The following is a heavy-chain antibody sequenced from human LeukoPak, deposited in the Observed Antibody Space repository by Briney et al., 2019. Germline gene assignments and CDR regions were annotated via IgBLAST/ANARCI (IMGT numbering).Heavy chain of an antibody. CDR2: FSATGGNT. J-gene: IGHJ3*02. D-gene: IGHD3-22*01. CDR3: AKNRIWYYYDSSGYPDAFDI. V-gene: IGHV3-23*01. Sequence: GGSLRLSCAASGFTFSSYAMSWVRQAPGKGLEWVSAFSATGGNTHYADSVKGRFTISRDNSKNTLYLQMDSLRAEDTAVYYCAKNRIWYYYDSSGYPDAFDIWGQGTMVTVSS. CDR1: GFTFSSYA.